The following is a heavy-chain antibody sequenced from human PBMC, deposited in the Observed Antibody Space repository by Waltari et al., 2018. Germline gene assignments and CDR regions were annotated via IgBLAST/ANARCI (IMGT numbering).Heavy chain of an antibody. CDR2: FYSGGTT. V-gene: IGHV3-23*03. CDR3: AKDSSPFLEHRVYYYYYMDV. J-gene: IGHJ6*03. Sequence: EVQLLESGGGLVQPGGSLRLSCEASGVTFGNYAMSWVRQAPGRGLEWVSVFYSGGTTYYADSVKGRFTISRDNSKNTLYLQMNSLRAEDTAVYYCAKDSSPFLEHRVYYYYYMDVWGKGTTVTVSS. D-gene: IGHD3-3*01. CDR1: GVTFGNYA.